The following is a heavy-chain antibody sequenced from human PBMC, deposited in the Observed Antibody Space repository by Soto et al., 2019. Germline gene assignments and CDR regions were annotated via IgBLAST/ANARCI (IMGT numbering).Heavy chain of an antibody. Sequence: ASVKVSCKASGYTFTSYGISWVRQAPGQGLEWMGWISAYNGNTNYAQKLQGRVTMTTDTSTSTAYMELRSLRSDDTAVYYCAILDGYCISTSCYEDAFDIWGQGTMVTVS. CDR3: AILDGYCISTSCYEDAFDI. J-gene: IGHJ3*02. CDR1: GYTFTSYG. D-gene: IGHD2-2*01. V-gene: IGHV1-18*01. CDR2: ISAYNGNT.